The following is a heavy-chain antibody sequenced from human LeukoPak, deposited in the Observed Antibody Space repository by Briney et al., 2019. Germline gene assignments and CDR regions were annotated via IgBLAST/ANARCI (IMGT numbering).Heavy chain of an antibody. Sequence: SQTLSLTCSISGDTVSGDSHAWIWIRQSPSRGLEWLGRAYYMSKWFNDYAVSVQGRIIITLDTANNQFSLHLSSVTPDDTAVYYCARALERHYFDYWGQGTLVTVSS. CDR1: GDTVSGDSHA. CDR2: AYYMSKWFN. CDR3: ARALERHYFDY. J-gene: IGHJ4*02. V-gene: IGHV6-1*01. D-gene: IGHD1-1*01.